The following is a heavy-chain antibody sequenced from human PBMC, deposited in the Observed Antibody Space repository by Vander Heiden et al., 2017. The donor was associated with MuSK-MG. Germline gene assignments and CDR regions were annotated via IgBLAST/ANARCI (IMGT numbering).Heavy chain of an antibody. D-gene: IGHD5-18*01. CDR3: AKDTRIQLWFRYFDY. V-gene: IGHV3-23*01. J-gene: IGHJ4*02. CDR1: GFTFSSYA. CDR2: ISGSGGST. Sequence: EVQLLESGGGLVQPGGSLRLSCAASGFTFSSYAMSLVHQAPGKGLEWVSAISGSGGSTYYADSVKGRFTISRDNSKNTLYLQMNSLRAEDTAVYYCAKDTRIQLWFRYFDYWGQGTLVTVSS.